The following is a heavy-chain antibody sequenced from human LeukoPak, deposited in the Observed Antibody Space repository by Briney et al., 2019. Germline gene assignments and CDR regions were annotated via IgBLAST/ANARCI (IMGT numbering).Heavy chain of an antibody. D-gene: IGHD6-13*01. CDR1: GGSMSSSNYY. Sequence: SETLSLTCIVSGGSMSSSNYYWGWIRQPPGRGLEWIGSIHYSGSTYYNPSLKSRVTMSVDTSKNQFSLKLSSVTAADTAVYYCARDKIAAAAPFDYWGQGTLVTVSS. CDR2: IHYSGST. V-gene: IGHV4-39*07. CDR3: ARDKIAAAAPFDY. J-gene: IGHJ4*02.